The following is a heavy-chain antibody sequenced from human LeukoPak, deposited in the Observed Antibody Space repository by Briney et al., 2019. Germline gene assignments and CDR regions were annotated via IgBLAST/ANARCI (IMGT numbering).Heavy chain of an antibody. J-gene: IGHJ4*02. V-gene: IGHV1-2*02. D-gene: IGHD3-9*01. CDR3: ARDNFEWSLDY. CDR1: GYTFTDYY. CDR2: INPNSGDT. Sequence: GASVKVSCKASGYTFTDYYIHWVRQAPGQGLEWMGWINPNSGDTNYVQKFQGRVTMTRDTSISTAYMELSRLISDDTAMYYCARDNFEWSLDYWGQGTLVTVSS.